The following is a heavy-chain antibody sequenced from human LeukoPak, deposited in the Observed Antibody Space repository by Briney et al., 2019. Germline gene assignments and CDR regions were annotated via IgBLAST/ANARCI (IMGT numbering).Heavy chain of an antibody. V-gene: IGHV3-66*01. D-gene: IGHD3-22*01. J-gene: IGHJ6*02. Sequence: GGSLRLSCAASGFTVSSNYMSWVRQAPGKGLEWVSLIYSGGSTYYADSVKGRFTISRDNSKNTLYLQMNSLRAEDTAVYYCAIGDYYDPQGMDVWGQGTTVTVSS. CDR3: AIGDYYDPQGMDV. CDR2: IYSGGST. CDR1: GFTVSSNY.